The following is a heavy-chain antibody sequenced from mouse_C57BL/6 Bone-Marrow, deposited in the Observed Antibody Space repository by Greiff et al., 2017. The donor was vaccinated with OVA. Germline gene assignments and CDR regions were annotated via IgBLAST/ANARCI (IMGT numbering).Heavy chain of an antibody. CDR3: ARGDGLREFAY. J-gene: IGHJ3*01. CDR2: IYPRSGNT. V-gene: IGHV1-81*01. CDR1: GYTFTSYG. D-gene: IGHD1-1*01. Sequence: QVQLQQSGAELVRPGASVKLSCTASGYTFTSYGIRWVKQRTGQGLEWIGEIYPRSGNTYYTEKFKGKATLTADKSSSTAYMELRSLTSEDSAVDFCARGDGLREFAYWGQGTLVTVSA.